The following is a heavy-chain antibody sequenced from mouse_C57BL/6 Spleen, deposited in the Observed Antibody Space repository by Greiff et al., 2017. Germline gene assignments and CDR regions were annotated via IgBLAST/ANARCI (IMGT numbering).Heavy chain of an antibody. Sequence: EVQLVESGGGLVKPGGSLKLSCAASGFTFSDYGMHWVRQAPEQGLEWVAYISSGGSTIYYADTVKGRFTISRDNAKNTLFLQMTSLRSEDTAMYYCARPLISYFDYWGQGTTLTVSS. V-gene: IGHV5-17*01. CDR1: GFTFSDYG. J-gene: IGHJ2*01. CDR3: ARPLISYFDY. CDR2: ISSGGSTI.